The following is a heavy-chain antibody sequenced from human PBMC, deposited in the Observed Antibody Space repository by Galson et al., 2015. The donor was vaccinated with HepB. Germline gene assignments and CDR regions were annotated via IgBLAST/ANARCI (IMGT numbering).Heavy chain of an antibody. V-gene: IGHV1-2*02. CDR3: AREPNDVSSSGYDWFDP. CDR1: GYTFTGYY. D-gene: IGHD1-1*01. J-gene: IGHJ5*02. Sequence: VKVSCKASGYTFTGYYMHWVRQAPGQGLEWMGWINPNSGGTNYARKFQGRVTMTRDTSISTAYMELSRLRSDDTAVYYCAREPNDVSSSGYDWFDPWGQGTLVTVSS. CDR2: INPNSGGT.